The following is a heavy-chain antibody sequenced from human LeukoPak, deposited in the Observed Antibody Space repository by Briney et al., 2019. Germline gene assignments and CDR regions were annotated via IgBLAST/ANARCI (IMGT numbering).Heavy chain of an antibody. CDR2: IIPVLGTA. CDR1: GGTFSTYA. Sequence: ASLRVSCKASGGTFSTYAISWVRQAPGQGGEWMGGIIPVLGTASYAQKSQGRVTITADESTSTAYMELSSLRSEDTAVFYCARDRVVGLGIDNAFDIWGHGTMVTVSS. J-gene: IGHJ3*02. CDR3: ARDRVVGLGIDNAFDI. D-gene: IGHD2-15*01. V-gene: IGHV1-69*13.